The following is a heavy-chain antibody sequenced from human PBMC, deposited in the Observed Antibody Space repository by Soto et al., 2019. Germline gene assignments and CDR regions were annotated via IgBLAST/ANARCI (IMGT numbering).Heavy chain of an antibody. CDR1: GDSVSSNSAA. D-gene: IGHD3-16*01. CDR2: TYYRSKWYN. V-gene: IGHV6-1*01. CDR3: ARESQFGVVVAFDAIDI. J-gene: IGHJ3*02. Sequence: PSQPLSLTCAISGDSVSSNSAAWNWIRQSPSRGLEWLGRTYYRSKWYNDYAVSVKSRITINPDTSKNQFSLQLNSVTPEDTAVYYCARESQFGVVVAFDAIDIPGQATIVTVSS.